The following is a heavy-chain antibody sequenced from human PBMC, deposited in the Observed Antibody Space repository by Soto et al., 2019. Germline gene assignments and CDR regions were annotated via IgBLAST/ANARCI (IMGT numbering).Heavy chain of an antibody. D-gene: IGHD5-12*01. CDR2: FDPEDGET. J-gene: IGHJ4*02. CDR1: GYTLTELS. CDR3: ATPILYSGYDVGYFAY. Sequence: QVQLVQSGAEVKKPGASVKVSCKVSGYTLTELSMHCVRQAPGKWLEWMGGFDPEDGETIYAQKFQGRVTMTEDTSTDTAYMELSSLRSDDTAVYYCATPILYSGYDVGYFAYWGQGTLVTVSS. V-gene: IGHV1-24*01.